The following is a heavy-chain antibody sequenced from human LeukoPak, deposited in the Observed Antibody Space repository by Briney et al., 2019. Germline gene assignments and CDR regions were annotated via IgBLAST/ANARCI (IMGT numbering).Heavy chain of an antibody. CDR1: GFTLDDYA. J-gene: IGHJ5*02. D-gene: IGHD3-3*01. Sequence: GGSLRLSCAASGFTLDDYAMHWVRQAPGKGLEWVSGISWNSGSIGYADSVKGRFTISRDNAKNSLYLQMNSLRAEDMALYYCARGGGWSGSNWFDPWGQGTLVTVSS. CDR2: ISWNSGSI. CDR3: ARGGGWSGSNWFDP. V-gene: IGHV3-9*03.